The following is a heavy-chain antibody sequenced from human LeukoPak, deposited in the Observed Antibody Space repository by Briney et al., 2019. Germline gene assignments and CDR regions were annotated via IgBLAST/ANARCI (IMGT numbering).Heavy chain of an antibody. D-gene: IGHD6-19*01. CDR2: IYYSGST. CDR1: GGSISSYY. J-gene: IGHJ4*02. V-gene: IGHV4-59*08. CDR3: ARHPTYSSGCDY. Sequence: SETLSLTCTVSGGSISSYYWSWIRQPPGKGLEWIGYIYYSGSTNYNPSLKSRVTISVDTSKNQFSLKLSSVTAADTAVYYCARHPTYSSGCDYWGQGTLVTASS.